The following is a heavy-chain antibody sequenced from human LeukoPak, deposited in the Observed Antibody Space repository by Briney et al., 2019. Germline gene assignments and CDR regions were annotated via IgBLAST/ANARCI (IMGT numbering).Heavy chain of an antibody. CDR3: ARDAYYDILTGYSTDY. Sequence: GGSLRLSCAASGFTVSSNYMSWVRQAPGKGLEWVSVIYSGGSTYYADSVKGRFTISRDNSKNTLYLQMNSLRAEDTAVYYCARDAYYDILTGYSTDYWGQGTLVTVSS. CDR1: GFTVSSNY. CDR2: IYSGGST. D-gene: IGHD3-9*01. V-gene: IGHV3-66*01. J-gene: IGHJ4*02.